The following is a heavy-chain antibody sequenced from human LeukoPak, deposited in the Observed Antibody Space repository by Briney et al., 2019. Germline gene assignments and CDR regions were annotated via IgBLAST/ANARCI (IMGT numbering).Heavy chain of an antibody. V-gene: IGHV4-34*01. D-gene: IGHD6-19*01. CDR2: INHSGST. CDR3: ARATPSRYSSGWYRF. Sequence: SETLSLTCTVSGGSISSYYWSWIRQPPGKGLVWIGEINHSGSTNYNPSLKSRVTISVDTSKNQFSLKLSSVTAADTAVYYCARATPSRYSSGWYRFWGQGTLVTVSS. J-gene: IGHJ4*02. CDR1: GGSISSYY.